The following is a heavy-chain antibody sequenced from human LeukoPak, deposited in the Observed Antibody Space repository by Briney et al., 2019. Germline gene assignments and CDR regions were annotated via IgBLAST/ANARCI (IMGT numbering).Heavy chain of an antibody. CDR3: ARGWLQPDDAFDI. J-gene: IGHJ3*02. Sequence: GESLRLSCAASGFTFDDYAMHWVRQAPGKGLEWVSGISWNSGSIGYADSVKGRFTISRDNAKNSLYLQMNSLRAEDTALYYCARGWLQPDDAFDIWGQGTMVTVSS. V-gene: IGHV3-9*01. CDR2: ISWNSGSI. D-gene: IGHD5-24*01. CDR1: GFTFDDYA.